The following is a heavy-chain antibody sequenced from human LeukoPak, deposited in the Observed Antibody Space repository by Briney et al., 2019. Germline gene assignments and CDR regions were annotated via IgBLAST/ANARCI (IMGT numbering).Heavy chain of an antibody. CDR3: ARGRRIFGVVIQNWFDP. J-gene: IGHJ5*02. CDR2: MNPNSGNT. D-gene: IGHD3-3*02. Sequence: ASVKVSYKASGYTFTSYDINWVRQATGQGLEWMGWMNPNSGNTGYAQKFQGRVTMTRNTSISTAYMGLSSLRSEDTAVYYCARGRRIFGVVIQNWFDPWGQGTLVTVSS. CDR1: GYTFTSYD. V-gene: IGHV1-8*01.